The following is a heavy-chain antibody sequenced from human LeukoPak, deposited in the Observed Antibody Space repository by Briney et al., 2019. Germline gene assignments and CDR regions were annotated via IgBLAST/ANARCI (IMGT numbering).Heavy chain of an antibody. CDR1: GFIFSNYG. V-gene: IGHV3-33*06. Sequence: GGSLRLSCAASGFIFSNYGMHWVRQAPGKGLEWVTVIWFDGSTKHYADSVKGRFTISRDNSKNTLYLQMNSLRVEDTGVYYCTNNFDYWGQGIQVTVSS. J-gene: IGHJ4*02. CDR2: IWFDGSTK. CDR3: TNNFDY.